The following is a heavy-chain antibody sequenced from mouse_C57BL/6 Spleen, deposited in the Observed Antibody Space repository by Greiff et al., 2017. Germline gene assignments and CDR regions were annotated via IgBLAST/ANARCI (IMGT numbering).Heavy chain of an antibody. CDR1: GYTFTSYW. J-gene: IGHJ1*03. V-gene: IGHV1-64*01. CDR2: IHPNSGST. D-gene: IGHD2-12*01. Sequence: QVQLQQPGAELVKPGASVKLSCKASGYTFTSYWMHWVKQRPGHGLEWIGMIHPNSGSTNYNEKFKSKATLTVDKSSSTAYMQLSSLTSEDSAVYYWARDSYDGCSCDWYFDVWGTGTTVTVSS. CDR3: ARDSYDGCSCDWYFDV.